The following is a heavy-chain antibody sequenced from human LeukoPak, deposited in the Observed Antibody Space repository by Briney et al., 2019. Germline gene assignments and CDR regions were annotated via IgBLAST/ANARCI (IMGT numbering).Heavy chain of an antibody. CDR2: MHFDGTKR. D-gene: IGHD2-15*01. J-gene: IGHJ4*02. Sequence: GGALRLSCDASVLTFMKYEMHSVRQAPVKGLESGPSMHFDGTKRFDADSVTGRFTVSRDNSNNTVHLQMNNLRADDTAVYYRPKKGRGFNIGGPYFDHWGQGILVAVSS. CDR3: PKKGRGFNIGGPYFDH. CDR1: VLTFMKYE. V-gene: IGHV3-30*02.